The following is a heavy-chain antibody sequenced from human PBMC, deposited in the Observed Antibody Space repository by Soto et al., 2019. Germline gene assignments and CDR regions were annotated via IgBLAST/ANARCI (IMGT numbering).Heavy chain of an antibody. CDR2: ILFDIRK. D-gene: IGHD2-8*02. CDR1: GFMCGRYD. V-gene: IGHV3-23*01. Sequence: GGSLRLSCAASGFMCGRYDMSWVRQAAGEGRGWGSTILFDIRKFYVHSVKGRFTISRDSSQNTVYLQMNSLTAGDTALYYCAKATATGGGAFDICGQGTKVTVSS. CDR3: AKATATGGGAFDI. J-gene: IGHJ3*02.